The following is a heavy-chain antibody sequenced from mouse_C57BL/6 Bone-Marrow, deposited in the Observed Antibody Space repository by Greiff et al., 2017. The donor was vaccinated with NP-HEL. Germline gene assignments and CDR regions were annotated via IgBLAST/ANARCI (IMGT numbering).Heavy chain of an antibody. V-gene: IGHV14-1*01. D-gene: IGHD1-1*01. CDR2: IDPEDGDT. Sequence: EVQLQQSGAELVRPGASVKLSCTASGFNIKDYYMHWVKQRPEQGLEWIGRIDPEDGDTEYAPKFQGKATMTADTSSNTAYLQLSSLTSEDTAVYYCTTRYYGSSYVGWYFDVWGTGTTVTVSS. CDR1: GFNIKDYY. CDR3: TTRYYGSSYVGWYFDV. J-gene: IGHJ1*03.